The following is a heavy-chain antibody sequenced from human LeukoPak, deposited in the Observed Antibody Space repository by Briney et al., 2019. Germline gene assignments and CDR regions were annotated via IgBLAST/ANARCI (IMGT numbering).Heavy chain of an antibody. CDR2: IYHSGST. J-gene: IGHJ4*02. D-gene: IGHD2-15*01. CDR3: ARDPFGELLSIDYFDY. CDR1: GYSISSGYY. Sequence: KTSETLSLTCTVSGYSISSGYYWGWIRQPPGKGLEWIGSIYHSGSTYYNPSLKSRVTISVDTSKNQFSLKLSSVTAADTAVYYCARDPFGELLSIDYFDYWGQGTLVTVSS. V-gene: IGHV4-38-2*02.